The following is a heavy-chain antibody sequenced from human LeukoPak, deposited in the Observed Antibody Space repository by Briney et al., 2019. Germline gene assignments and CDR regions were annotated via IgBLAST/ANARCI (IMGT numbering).Heavy chain of an antibody. V-gene: IGHV1-18*01. D-gene: IGHD2-15*01. CDR2: ISAYNGNT. J-gene: IGHJ4*02. CDR1: VYTFTSYG. Sequence: ASVKVSCKASVYTFTSYGISWVRQAPGQGLEWMGWISAYNGNTNYAQKLQVRVTMTTDTSTSTAYMELRSLRSDDTAVYYCARELPYGSFDYWGQGTLVTVSS. CDR3: ARELPYGSFDY.